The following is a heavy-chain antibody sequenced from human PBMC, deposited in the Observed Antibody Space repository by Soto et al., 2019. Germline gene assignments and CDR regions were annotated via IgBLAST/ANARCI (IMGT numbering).Heavy chain of an antibody. D-gene: IGHD5-18*01. CDR3: ARGSGGYSYGYPFGY. V-gene: IGHV1-69*13. Sequence: SSVKVSCKASGATFSSYAINWVRPAPGQGLEWMGGIIPIFGTANYAQKFQGRVTITADESTSRAYMELSSLRSEDPAVYYCARGSGGYSYGYPFGYWGQGTLVTVSS. J-gene: IGHJ4*02. CDR1: GATFSSYA. CDR2: IIPIFGTA.